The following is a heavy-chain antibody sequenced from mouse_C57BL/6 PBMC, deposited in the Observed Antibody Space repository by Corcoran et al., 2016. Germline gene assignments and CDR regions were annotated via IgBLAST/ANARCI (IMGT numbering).Heavy chain of an antibody. CDR1: GYTFTDYY. CDR3: AREGAY. V-gene: IGHV1-26*01. J-gene: IGHJ3*01. Sequence: EVQLQQSGPELLKPGASVKISCKASGYTFTDYYMNWVKQSHGKSLEWIGDINPNNGGTSYNQKFKGKATLTVDKSSSTAYMELRSLTSEDSAVYYCAREGAYWGQGTLVTVSA. CDR2: INPNNGGT.